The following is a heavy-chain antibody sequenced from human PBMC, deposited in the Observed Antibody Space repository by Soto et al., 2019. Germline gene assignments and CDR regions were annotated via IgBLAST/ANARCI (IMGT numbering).Heavy chain of an antibody. J-gene: IGHJ4*02. Sequence: PGASLKISCKGSGFTFTAYWIGWVRQMPGKGLEWMGIMFPGDSTTRYSPSFQGQVTMSADKSISTAYLQWNSLKASDTAIYYCARVVIGYCSSTSCPGDYWGQGTLVTVSS. CDR3: ARVVIGYCSSTSCPGDY. D-gene: IGHD2-2*01. CDR1: GFTFTAYW. CDR2: MFPGDSTT. V-gene: IGHV5-51*01.